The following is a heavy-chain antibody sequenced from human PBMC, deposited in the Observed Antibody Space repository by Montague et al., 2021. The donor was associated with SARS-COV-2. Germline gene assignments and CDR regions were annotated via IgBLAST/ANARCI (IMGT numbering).Heavy chain of an antibody. V-gene: IGHV2-5*02. Sequence: PALGKPTQTLTLTCTFSGFSLNTSGDGVGWVRQPPGKALEWLALXYWDDDKRYSPSLKSRSTISKDTTKNEVVLTVANMDPVDTATYYCARYGDYGSWFDPWGQGTLVTVSS. CDR2: XYWDDDK. CDR1: GFSLNTSGDG. CDR3: ARYGDYGSWFDP. D-gene: IGHD4-17*01. J-gene: IGHJ5*02.